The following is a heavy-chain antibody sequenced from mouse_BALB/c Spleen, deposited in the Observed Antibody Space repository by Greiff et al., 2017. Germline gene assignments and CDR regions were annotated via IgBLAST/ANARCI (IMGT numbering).Heavy chain of an antibody. CDR1: GFTFSSFG. CDR2: ISSGSSTI. D-gene: IGHD1-1*01. CDR3: ARSGYYGSSYVAY. Sequence: EVKLEESGGGLVQPGGSRKLSCAASGFTFSSFGMHWVRQAPEKGLEWVAYISSGSSTIYYADTVKGRFTISRDNPKNTLFLQMTSLRSEDTAMYYCARSGYYGSSYVAYWGQGTLVTVSA. V-gene: IGHV5-17*02. J-gene: IGHJ3*01.